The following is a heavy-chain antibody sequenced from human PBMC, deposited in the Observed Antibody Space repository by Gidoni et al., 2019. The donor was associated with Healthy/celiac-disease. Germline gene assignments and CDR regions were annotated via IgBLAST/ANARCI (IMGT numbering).Heavy chain of an antibody. CDR2: IKQDGSEK. D-gene: IGHD3-16*01. J-gene: IGHJ3*01. Sequence: ELRLVESGGGLVEAGGSLRLSCAASGFTFSSYWMTWVRQAPGKGLEWVANIKQDGSEKKYVDSVKGLFTISRDNAKNSLYLQMNSLRAEDTAVYYCARDPEFGVDAFDLWGQGTMVTVSS. V-gene: IGHV3-7*01. CDR1: GFTFSSYW. CDR3: ARDPEFGVDAFDL.